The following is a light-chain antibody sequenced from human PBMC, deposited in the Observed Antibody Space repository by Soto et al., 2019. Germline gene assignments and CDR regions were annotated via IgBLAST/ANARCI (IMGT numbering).Light chain of an antibody. Sequence: QFALAQPASVSGSPGQSITISCTGTSSDVGRYDFVSWYQQHPGKAPKLMIYDVSYRPSGVSNRFSGSKSGNTASLIISGLQAEDEADYYCSSYTSSGTDVFGTGTKVTVL. CDR2: DVS. CDR3: SSYTSSGTDV. J-gene: IGLJ1*01. V-gene: IGLV2-14*01. CDR1: SSDVGRYDF.